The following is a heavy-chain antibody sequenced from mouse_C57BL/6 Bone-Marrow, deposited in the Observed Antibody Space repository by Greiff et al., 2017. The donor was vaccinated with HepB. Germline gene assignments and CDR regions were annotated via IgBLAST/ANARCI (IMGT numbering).Heavy chain of an antibody. Sequence: EVKLQESGAELVKPGASVKLSCTASGFNIKDYYMHWVKQRTEQGLEWIGRIDPEDGATKYAPKFQGKATITADTSSNTAYLQLSSLTSEDTAVYYCARVLITTVVATDWGQGTTLTVSS. V-gene: IGHV14-2*01. J-gene: IGHJ2*01. CDR1: GFNIKDYY. CDR2: IDPEDGAT. CDR3: ARVLITTVVATD. D-gene: IGHD1-1*01.